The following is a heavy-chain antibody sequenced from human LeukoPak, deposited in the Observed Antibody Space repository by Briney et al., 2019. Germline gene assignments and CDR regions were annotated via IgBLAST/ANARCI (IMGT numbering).Heavy chain of an antibody. V-gene: IGHV3-53*01. CDR2: IYSGGST. J-gene: IGHJ6*03. CDR1: GFTVSSNY. Sequence: GGSLRLSCAASGFTVSSNYMSWVRQAPGKGLEWVSVIYSGGSTYYADSVKGRFTISRDNSKNTLYLQMNSLRAEDTAVYYCARDRVAGYCYYYMDVWGKGTTVTVSS. CDR3: ARDRVAGYCYYYMDV.